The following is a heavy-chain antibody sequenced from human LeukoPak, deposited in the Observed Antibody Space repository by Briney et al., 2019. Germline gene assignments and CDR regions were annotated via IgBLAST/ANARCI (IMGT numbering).Heavy chain of an antibody. V-gene: IGHV1-18*01. J-gene: IGHJ4*02. Sequence: ASVKVSCKASGYTFTSYGISWVRQAPGQGLEWMGWIGAYNGNTNYAQKLQGRVTMTTDTSTSTAYMELSRLRSDDTAVYYCARDERYDSSGYPFDYWGQGTLVTVSS. D-gene: IGHD3-22*01. CDR3: ARDERYDSSGYPFDY. CDR1: GYTFTSYG. CDR2: IGAYNGNT.